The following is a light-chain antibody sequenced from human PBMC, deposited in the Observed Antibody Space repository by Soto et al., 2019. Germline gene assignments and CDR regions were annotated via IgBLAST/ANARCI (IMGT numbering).Light chain of an antibody. Sequence: DIQVTQAQSSQSASVGDRVDVACRASQSISSYLNRYQQKPGKAPKLLIYAASSLQSGVPSRFSGSGSGIDFTLTISSLQPEDFPTYYCQQSYSTPPTFGQGTKVDIK. V-gene: IGKV1-39*01. CDR3: QQSYSTPPT. J-gene: IGKJ1*01. CDR1: QSISSY. CDR2: AAS.